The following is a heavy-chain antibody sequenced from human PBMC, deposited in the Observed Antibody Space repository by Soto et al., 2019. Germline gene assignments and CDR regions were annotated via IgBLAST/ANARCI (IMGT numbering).Heavy chain of an antibody. Sequence: GRSLRLSCAVSGFSFRSYWMHWVRQGPGKELVWVSRINLDGITTNYADSVKGRFTISRDNAKNTLYLQMNSLRAEDTAVYYCARGYYSSSMDYWGQGTLVTVS. CDR3: ARGYYSSSMDY. CDR2: INLDGITT. V-gene: IGHV3-74*01. D-gene: IGHD6-6*01. CDR1: GFSFRSYW. J-gene: IGHJ4*02.